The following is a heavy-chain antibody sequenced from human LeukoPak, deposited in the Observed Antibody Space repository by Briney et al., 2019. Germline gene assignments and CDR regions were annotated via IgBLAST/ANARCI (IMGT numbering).Heavy chain of an antibody. CDR1: GGSFSGYY. J-gene: IGHJ1*01. D-gene: IGHD6-13*01. Sequence: SETLSLTCAVYGGSFSGYYWSWIRQPPGKGLEWIGEINHSGSTNYNPSLKSRVTISVDTSKNQFSLKLSSVTAADTAVYYCARGSSWCGIQHWGQGTLVTVSS. V-gene: IGHV4-34*01. CDR3: ARGSSWCGIQH. CDR2: INHSGST.